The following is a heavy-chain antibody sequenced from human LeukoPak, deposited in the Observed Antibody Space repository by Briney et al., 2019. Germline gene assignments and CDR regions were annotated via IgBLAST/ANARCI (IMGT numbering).Heavy chain of an antibody. D-gene: IGHD1-26*01. V-gene: IGHV4-39*01. Sequence: SETQSLTCTVSGDSIRITNYYCGWIRQPPGKGLEWIGSIYYSGRTYYNPSLKSRVTISVDTSKNHFSLKLSSVTAGDTAVYYCARQIVGATVLGPWGQGTLVTVSS. CDR1: GDSIRITNYY. CDR3: ARQIVGATVLGP. J-gene: IGHJ5*02. CDR2: IYYSGRT.